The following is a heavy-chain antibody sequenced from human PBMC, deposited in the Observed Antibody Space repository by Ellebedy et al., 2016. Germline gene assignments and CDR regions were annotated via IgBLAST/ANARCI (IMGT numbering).Heavy chain of an antibody. CDR2: ISSNGGST. CDR1: GFTFSSYA. CDR3: AKDGGRYCSSTSCYFGYMDV. D-gene: IGHD2-2*01. J-gene: IGHJ6*03. V-gene: IGHV3-64*04. Sequence: GESLKISXSASGFTFSSYAMHWVRQAPGKGLEYVSAISSNGGSTYYADSVKGRFTISRDNSKNTLYLQMNSLRAEDTAVYYCAKDGGRYCSSTSCYFGYMDVWGKGTTVTVSS.